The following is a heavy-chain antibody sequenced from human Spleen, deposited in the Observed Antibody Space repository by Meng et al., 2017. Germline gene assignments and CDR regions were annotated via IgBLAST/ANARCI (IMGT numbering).Heavy chain of an antibody. CDR3: ARDEDISAAGKLFGDY. CDR2: IDPNNDHT. V-gene: IGHV1-2*06. CDR1: GYPFAAYW. D-gene: IGHD6-13*01. J-gene: IGHJ4*02. Sequence: VKLVQSGPEVKKPGASVKLSCKPSGYPFAAYWIHWLRQAHGQGLEWMGRIDPNNDHTQYAQNFQGRVTMTSDTSISTVYMELNGLRSDDTAVYYCARDEDISAAGKLFGDYWGQGTLVTVSS.